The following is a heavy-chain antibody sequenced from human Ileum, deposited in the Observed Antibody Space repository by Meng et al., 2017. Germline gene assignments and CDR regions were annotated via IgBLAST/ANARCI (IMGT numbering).Heavy chain of an antibody. CDR1: GFTFSRYA. J-gene: IGHJ3*02. V-gene: IGHV3-33*01. D-gene: IGHD2-21*02. CDR3: AREGLEMVTGPRTDAFDM. Sequence: GESLKISCVVSGFTFSRYAMHWVRQAPGRGLEWVAVIWYDGSTKYYRESVKGRSTISRDNSKNMLYRQMSSLRAEDTAVYYCAREGLEMVTGPRTDAFDMWGQGTRVTVS. CDR2: IWYDGSTK.